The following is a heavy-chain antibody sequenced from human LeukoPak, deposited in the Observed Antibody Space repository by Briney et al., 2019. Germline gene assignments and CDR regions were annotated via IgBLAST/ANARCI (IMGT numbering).Heavy chain of an antibody. Sequence: ASVKAPCKASGYTFTGYYLHWVRQAPGQGLEWMGWINPDSGGTNYAQKFQGRVTMARDTSISTAYMELSRLRSDDTAVYYCARDSYGGNSFQQWGQGTLVTVSA. J-gene: IGHJ1*01. CDR3: ARDSYGGNSFQQ. CDR2: INPDSGGT. D-gene: IGHD4-23*01. CDR1: GYTFTGYY. V-gene: IGHV1-2*02.